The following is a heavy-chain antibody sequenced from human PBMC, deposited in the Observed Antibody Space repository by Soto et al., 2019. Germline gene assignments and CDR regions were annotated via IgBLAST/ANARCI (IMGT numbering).Heavy chain of an antibody. Sequence: EVQLVESGGGLVQPGGSLRLSCAASGFTFSSYWMSWVRQAPGKGLEWVANIKQDGSEKYYVDSVKGRFTISRDNAKNSLYLQMNSLRAEDTAVYYCAREKGDCSSTSCYWHYWGQGTLVTVSS. J-gene: IGHJ4*01. V-gene: IGHV3-7*01. CDR3: AREKGDCSSTSCYWHY. D-gene: IGHD2-2*01. CDR2: IKQDGSEK. CDR1: GFTFSSYW.